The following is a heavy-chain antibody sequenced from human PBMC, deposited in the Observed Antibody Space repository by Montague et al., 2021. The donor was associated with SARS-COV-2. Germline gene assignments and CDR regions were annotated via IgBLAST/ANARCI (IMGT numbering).Heavy chain of an antibody. CDR1: GGSISSSSYY. CDR3: ARHPGITMIVVVIPSAFDI. Sequence: SETLSLTCTVSGGSISSSSYYWGWIRQPPGKGLEWIGSIYYSGSTXYKPSLKSRVTISVDTSKNQFSLKLSSVTAADTAVYYCARHPGITMIVVVIPSAFDIWGQGTMVTVSS. V-gene: IGHV4-39*01. CDR2: IYYSGST. J-gene: IGHJ3*02. D-gene: IGHD3-22*01.